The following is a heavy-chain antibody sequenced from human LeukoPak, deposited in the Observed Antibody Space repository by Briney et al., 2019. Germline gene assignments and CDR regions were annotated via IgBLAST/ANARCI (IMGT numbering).Heavy chain of an antibody. J-gene: IGHJ2*01. CDR2: IYYSGGT. Sequence: SETLSLTCTVSGGSISSHSWSWIRQPPGKGLEWIGSIYYSGGTYYNPSLKSRVTISVDTSKNQFSLKLSSVTAADTAVYYCARPVYDFWSGYPPRYFDLWGRGTLVTVSS. D-gene: IGHD3-3*01. CDR3: ARPVYDFWSGYPPRYFDL. CDR1: GGSISSHS. V-gene: IGHV4-59*11.